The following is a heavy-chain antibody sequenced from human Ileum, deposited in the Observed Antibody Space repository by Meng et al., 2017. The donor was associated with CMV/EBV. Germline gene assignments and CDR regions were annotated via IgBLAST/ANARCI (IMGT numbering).Heavy chain of an antibody. V-gene: IGHV3-74*01. D-gene: IGHD6-13*01. J-gene: IGHJ5*02. CDR3: ARGGIIATASTDQ. Sequence: EVQLVESGGALVQPGGSLRLSCGASGFRFSAYWMHWVRQAPGKGLVWVSRISDDGSSTDYADSVRGRFTISRDNAKDTLYLQMNDLRAEDTAVYYCARGGIIATASTDQWGQGTLVTVSS. CDR1: GFRFSAYW. CDR2: ISDDGSST.